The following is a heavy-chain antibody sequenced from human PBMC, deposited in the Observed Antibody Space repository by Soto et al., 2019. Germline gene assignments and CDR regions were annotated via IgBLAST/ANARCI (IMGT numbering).Heavy chain of an antibody. V-gene: IGHV4-31*03. Sequence: PSETLSLTCTVSGGSISSAGSYWSWIRQYPGKGLEWIGCIYYSGTTYSNPSLKSRVTVSVDTSRSQFSLKLSSVTAADTAVYYCARDLCSGWSSCFDPWCQGTLVTVSS. CDR1: GGSISSAGSY. D-gene: IGHD6-19*01. CDR3: ARDLCSGWSSCFDP. J-gene: IGHJ5*02. CDR2: IYYSGTT.